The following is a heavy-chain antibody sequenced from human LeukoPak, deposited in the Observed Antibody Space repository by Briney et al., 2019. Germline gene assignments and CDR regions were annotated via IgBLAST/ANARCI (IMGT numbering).Heavy chain of an antibody. D-gene: IGHD1-26*01. J-gene: IGHJ4*02. Sequence: SETLSLTCTVSGGSISSYYWSWIRQPPGKGLEWIGYIYYSGSTNYNPSLKSRVTISVDTSKNQFSLKLSSVTAADTAVYYCAKLEATTDYWGQGTLVTVSS. CDR1: GGSISSYY. CDR2: IYYSGST. V-gene: IGHV4-59*01. CDR3: AKLEATTDY.